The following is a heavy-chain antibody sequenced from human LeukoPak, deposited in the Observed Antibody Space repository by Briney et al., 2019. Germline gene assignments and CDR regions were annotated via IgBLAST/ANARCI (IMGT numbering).Heavy chain of an antibody. D-gene: IGHD6-19*01. CDR1: GGTFSSYA. CDR3: AREKADRSGWTVLYYFDY. CDR2: IIPIFGTA. Sequence: GASVKVSCKASGGTFSSYAISWVRQAPGQGLEWMGGIIPIFGTANYAQKFQGRVTITTDESTSTAYMELSSLRSEDTAVYYCAREKADRSGWTVLYYFDYWGQGTLVTVSS. V-gene: IGHV1-69*05. J-gene: IGHJ4*02.